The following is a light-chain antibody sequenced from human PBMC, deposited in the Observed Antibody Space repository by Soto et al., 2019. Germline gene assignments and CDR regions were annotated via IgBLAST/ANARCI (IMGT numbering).Light chain of an antibody. J-gene: IGKJ5*01. Sequence: EIVLTQSPGTLSLSPGERATLSCRASQSVSSSYLAWYQQKPGQAPMLLIYGASSRATGIPDRFSGSGSGTDFTLTISRLEPEDFAVFYCQQYGTSEIIFGQGTRLEIK. V-gene: IGKV3-20*01. CDR3: QQYGTSEII. CDR1: QSVSSSY. CDR2: GAS.